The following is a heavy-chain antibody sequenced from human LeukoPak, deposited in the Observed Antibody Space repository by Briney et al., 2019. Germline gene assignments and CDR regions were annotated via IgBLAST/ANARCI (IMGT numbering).Heavy chain of an antibody. J-gene: IGHJ4*02. V-gene: IGHV3-48*02. CDR1: EFAFSTYN. D-gene: IGHD4-23*01. CDR2: ISTGSSTT. Sequence: GGSLRLSCAASEFAFSTYNVNWVRQAPGKGLEWVSYISTGSSTTYYADSVKGRFTISRDNVENSPYLQMNSLRDEDTAVYYCARVAAGYSVDYFDYWGQGTLVTVSS. CDR3: ARVAAGYSVDYFDY.